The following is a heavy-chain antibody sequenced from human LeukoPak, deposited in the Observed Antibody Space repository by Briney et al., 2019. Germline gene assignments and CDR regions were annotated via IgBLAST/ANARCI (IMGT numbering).Heavy chain of an antibody. CDR2: IYTSGST. D-gene: IGHD3-9*01. Sequence: SQTLSLTCTVSGGSISSGSYYWSWIRQPAGKGLEWIGRIYTSGSTNYNPSLKSRVTISVDTSKNQFSLKLSSVTAADTAVYYCARVDPPNWFDPWGQGTLVTVSS. CDR1: GGSISSGSYY. J-gene: IGHJ5*02. V-gene: IGHV4-61*02. CDR3: ARVDPPNWFDP.